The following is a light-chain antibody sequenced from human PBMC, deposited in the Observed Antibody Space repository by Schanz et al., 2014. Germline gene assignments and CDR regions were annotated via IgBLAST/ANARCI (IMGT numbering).Light chain of an antibody. Sequence: QSALTQPASVSGSPGQSITISCTGTSSDVGGYNYVSWYQQHPGKAPKVMIYDVSNRPSGASDRFSGSKSGNTASLTISGLQAEDEADYYCCSYAGSYTWVFGGGTKLTVL. CDR2: DVS. J-gene: IGLJ3*02. CDR1: SSDVGGYNY. V-gene: IGLV2-14*03. CDR3: CSYAGSYTWV.